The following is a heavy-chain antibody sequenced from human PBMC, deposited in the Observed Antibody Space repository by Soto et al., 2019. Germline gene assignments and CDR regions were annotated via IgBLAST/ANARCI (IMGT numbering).Heavy chain of an antibody. D-gene: IGHD2-15*01. CDR1: GDSISGYY. Sequence: SETLSLTCTVSGDSISGYYWSWIRQPPGKGLEWIGYIYYSGSTNYNPSLKSRLTMSVDTSKDQFSLKLSSVTAADTAVYYCARERRVCPGGRCYCYFDYWGKVNLVTVDS. J-gene: IGHJ4*02. V-gene: IGHV4-59*01. CDR2: IYYSGST. CDR3: ARERRVCPGGRCYCYFDY.